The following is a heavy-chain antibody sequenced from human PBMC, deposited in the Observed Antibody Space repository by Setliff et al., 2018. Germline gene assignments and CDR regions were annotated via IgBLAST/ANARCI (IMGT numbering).Heavy chain of an antibody. V-gene: IGHV1-18*01. CDR3: ARDLDYQYYYDSSGRDAFDI. D-gene: IGHD3-22*01. CDR2: ISTYNGKT. J-gene: IGHJ3*02. Sequence: SVKVSCKASGYIFTSYGFSWVRQAPGQGLEWMGWISTYNGKTNYAQKFQGRVTMTTDTSTSTAYMELRSLRSDDTAVYYCARDLDYQYYYDSSGRDAFDIWGQGTMVTV. CDR1: GYIFTSYG.